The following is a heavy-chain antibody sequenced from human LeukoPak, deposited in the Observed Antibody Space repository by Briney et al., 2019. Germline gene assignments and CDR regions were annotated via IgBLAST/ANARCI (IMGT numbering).Heavy chain of an antibody. D-gene: IGHD3-16*01. V-gene: IGHV3-30*03. CDR3: ARWGGVVGEPNLLAY. CDR2: ISHDGSAA. CDR1: GYIFRNNG. Sequence: GRSLRLSCAASGYIFRNNGMYWVRQAPGKGLEWVAIISHDGSAAYYSHSVEGRFTISRDDSRNTVYLQMNSLRPDDTALYYCARWGGVVGEPNLLAYWGQGTLVTVSS. J-gene: IGHJ4*02.